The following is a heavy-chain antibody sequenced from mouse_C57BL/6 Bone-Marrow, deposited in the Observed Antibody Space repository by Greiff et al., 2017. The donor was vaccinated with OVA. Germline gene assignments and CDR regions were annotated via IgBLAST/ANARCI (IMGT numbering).Heavy chain of an antibody. J-gene: IGHJ4*01. CDR3: ARRYGNYNYAMDY. Sequence: QVQLKQPGAELVKPGASVKLSCKASGYTFTSYWMHWVKQRPGQGLEWIGMIHPNSGSTNYNEKFKSKATLTVDKSSSTAYMQLSSLTSEDSAVYYCARRYGNYNYAMDYWGQGTSVTVSS. D-gene: IGHD2-10*02. CDR2: IHPNSGST. V-gene: IGHV1-64*01. CDR1: GYTFTSYW.